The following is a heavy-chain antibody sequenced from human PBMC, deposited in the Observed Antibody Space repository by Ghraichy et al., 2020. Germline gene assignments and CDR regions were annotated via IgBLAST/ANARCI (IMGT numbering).Heavy chain of an antibody. CDR2: ISDTGTAI. CDR1: GFTLNNFD. D-gene: IGHD4-17*01. Sequence: GGSLNISCAASGFTLNNFDMMWFRRAPGKGLEWVSYISDTGTAIYFATSVRGRFTIFRDNGNNSVYMQMAFLRDEDSAVYYCARDSSRRLRITRPDLWGQGTLVTVSS. V-gene: IGHV3-48*02. CDR3: ARDSSRRLRITRPDL. J-gene: IGHJ1*01.